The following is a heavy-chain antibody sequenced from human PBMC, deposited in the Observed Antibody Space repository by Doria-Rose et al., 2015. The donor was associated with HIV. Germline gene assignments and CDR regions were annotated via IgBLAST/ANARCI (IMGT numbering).Heavy chain of an antibody. D-gene: IGHD6-13*01. CDR2: IFSDDER. Sequence: QWGPVLVKPTETLTLTCTVSGVSLSSPGMGVSWIRQPPGQALGWLANIFSDDERSYKTSLKSRLTISRGTSKSQVVLTMTDMDPVDTATYYCARIKSSRWYHKYYFDFWGQGTLVIVSA. V-gene: IGHV2-26*01. J-gene: IGHJ4*02. CDR1: GVSLSSPGMG. CDR3: ARIKSSRWYHKYYFDF.